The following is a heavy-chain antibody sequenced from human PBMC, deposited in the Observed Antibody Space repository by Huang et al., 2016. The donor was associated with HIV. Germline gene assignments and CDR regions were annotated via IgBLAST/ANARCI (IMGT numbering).Heavy chain of an antibody. V-gene: IGHV3-74*01. J-gene: IGHJ4*02. CDR3: VRDPRIQSWLNYFDY. D-gene: IGHD3-22*01. CDR1: GFTFSSYW. Sequence: EVQLVESGGGLVQPGGSLRLSCAASGFTFSSYWMHWVRQAPGTGLVWVSRINRDGSSSGYADAVKGRFTISRDNAKNTLYLQMNSLGAEDTAVYYCVRDPRIQSWLNYFDYWGQGTLVSVSS. CDR2: INRDGSSS.